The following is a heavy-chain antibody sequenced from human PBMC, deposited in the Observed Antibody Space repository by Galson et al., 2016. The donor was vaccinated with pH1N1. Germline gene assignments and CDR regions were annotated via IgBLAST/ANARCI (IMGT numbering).Heavy chain of an antibody. V-gene: IGHV3-7*01. CDR3: ARAIESRSSY. J-gene: IGHJ4*02. CDR1: GFSFSSYW. Sequence: SLRLSCTASGFSFSSYWMHWVRQVPGKGLEWVANINQDGSEKYHVDSVRGRFSISRDNAKNSLYLQMNSLRGEDTAVYYCARAIESRSSYWGQGTLVTVSS. D-gene: IGHD3-16*02. CDR2: INQDGSEK.